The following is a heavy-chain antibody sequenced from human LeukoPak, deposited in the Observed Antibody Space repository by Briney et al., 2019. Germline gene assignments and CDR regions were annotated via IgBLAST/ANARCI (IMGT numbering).Heavy chain of an antibody. CDR2: TSYRSKWYR. CDR3: AREFTVVGGVVNAFDI. D-gene: IGHD3-10*01. J-gene: IGHJ3*02. CDR1: GDSVSSNSAA. V-gene: IGHV6-1*01. Sequence: SQTLSLTCAISGDSVSSNSAAWNWIRQSPSRGLEWLGRTSYRSKWYRDYAVSVKSRITVNPDTSKNQVSLQLNSVTPEDTAVYYCAREFTVVGGVVNAFDIWGQGTMVTVSS.